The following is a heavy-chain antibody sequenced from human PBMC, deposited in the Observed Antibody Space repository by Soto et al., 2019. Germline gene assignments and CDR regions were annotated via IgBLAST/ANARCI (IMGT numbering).Heavy chain of an antibody. Sequence: PGGSLRLSCAASGFTFSSYSMNWVRQAPGKGLEWVSYISSSSSTIYYADSVKGRFTISRDNAKNSLYLQMNSLRAEDTAVYYCARDFQIVVVPAAHLRYYYYYMDVWGKGTTVTVSS. V-gene: IGHV3-48*01. CDR3: ARDFQIVVVPAAHLRYYYYYMDV. CDR2: ISSSSSTI. J-gene: IGHJ6*03. CDR1: GFTFSSYS. D-gene: IGHD2-2*01.